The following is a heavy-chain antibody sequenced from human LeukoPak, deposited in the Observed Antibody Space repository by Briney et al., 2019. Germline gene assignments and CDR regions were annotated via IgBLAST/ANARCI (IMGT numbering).Heavy chain of an antibody. V-gene: IGHV1-69*04. CDR1: GGTFSSYA. Sequence: ASVKVSCKASGGTFSSYAISWVRQAPGQGLEWMGRIIPILGIANYAQKFQGRVTITANKSTSTAYMELSSLRSEDTAVYYCATAVGGAAAPGAFDIWGQGTMVTVSS. J-gene: IGHJ3*02. CDR3: ATAVGGAAAPGAFDI. D-gene: IGHD6-13*01. CDR2: IIPILGIA.